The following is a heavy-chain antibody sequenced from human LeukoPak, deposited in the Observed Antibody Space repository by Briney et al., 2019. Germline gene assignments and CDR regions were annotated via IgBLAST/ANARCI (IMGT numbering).Heavy chain of an antibody. V-gene: IGHV3-30-3*01. CDR2: ISYDGSNK. CDR3: ARAPIAAARGYYFDY. Sequence: GGSLRLSCAASGFTFSSYAMHWVRQAPGKGLEWVAVISYDGSNKYYADSVKGRFIISRDNSKNTLYLQMNSLRAEDTAVYYCARAPIAAARGYYFDYWGQGTLVTVSS. CDR1: GFTFSSYA. J-gene: IGHJ4*02. D-gene: IGHD6-13*01.